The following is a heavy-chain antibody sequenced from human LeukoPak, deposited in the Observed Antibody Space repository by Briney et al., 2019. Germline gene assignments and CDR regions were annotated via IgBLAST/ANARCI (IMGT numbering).Heavy chain of an antibody. CDR3: ARGIAVAGTNWFDP. V-gene: IGHV3-33*01. Sequence: GGSLRLSCAASGFTFSSYGMHWVRQAPGKGLEWVAVIWYDGSNKYYADSVKGRFTISRDNPKNTLYLQMNSLRAEDTAVYYCARGIAVAGTNWFDPWGQGTLVTVSS. D-gene: IGHD6-19*01. CDR1: GFTFSSYG. CDR2: IWYDGSNK. J-gene: IGHJ5*02.